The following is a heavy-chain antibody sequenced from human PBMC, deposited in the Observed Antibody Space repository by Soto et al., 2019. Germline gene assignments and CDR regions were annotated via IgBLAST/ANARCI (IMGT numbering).Heavy chain of an antibody. CDR1: GGTFSSYS. CDR3: ARASPWKLWSGDPDYYYGMDV. D-gene: IGHD3-10*01. Sequence: SVKVSCKASGGTFSSYSISWVRQSPGKGLEWMGGIIPIFGTANYAQKFQGRVTITADESTSTAYMELSSLRSEDTAVYYCARASPWKLWSGDPDYYYGMDVWGQGTTVTVSS. V-gene: IGHV1-69*13. CDR2: IIPIFGTA. J-gene: IGHJ6*02.